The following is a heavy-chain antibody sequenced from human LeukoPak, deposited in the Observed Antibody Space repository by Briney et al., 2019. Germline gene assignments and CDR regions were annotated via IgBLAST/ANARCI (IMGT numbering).Heavy chain of an antibody. CDR3: ARDGALDF. D-gene: IGHD3-16*01. CDR1: GYTFTDYY. CDR2: INPNSGGT. V-gene: IGHV1-2*02. Sequence: ASVKVSCKASGYTFTDYYMHWVRQAPGQGLEWMGWINPNSGGTKYAQKFQGRVTLTRDTSISTAYMELRGLRSDDTAAYYCARDGALDFWGLGTLVTVSS. J-gene: IGHJ4*02.